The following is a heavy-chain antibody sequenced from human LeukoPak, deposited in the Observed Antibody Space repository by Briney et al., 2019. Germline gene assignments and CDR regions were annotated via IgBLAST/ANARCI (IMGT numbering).Heavy chain of an antibody. J-gene: IGHJ5*02. CDR2: INPNSGGT. CDR3: ARDVNDILTGYSYNWLDP. CDR1: GYTFTGYY. V-gene: IGHV1-2*04. D-gene: IGHD3-9*01. Sequence: ASVKVSCKASGYTFTGYYMHWVRQAPGQGLEWMGWINPNSGGTNYAQKFQGWVTMTRDTSISTAYMELSRLRSDDTAVYYCARDVNDILTGYSYNWLDPWGQGTLVTVSS.